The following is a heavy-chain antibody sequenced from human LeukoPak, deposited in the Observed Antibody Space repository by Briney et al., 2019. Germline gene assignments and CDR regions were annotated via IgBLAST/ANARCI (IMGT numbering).Heavy chain of an antibody. D-gene: IGHD2-15*01. CDR1: GFTFSSYG. CDR2: IRYDGSNK. J-gene: IGHJ6*03. V-gene: IGHV3-30*02. CDR3: AKGDGYCSGGSCYSSYYYYYMDV. Sequence: GGSLRLSCAASGFTFSSYGMHWVRQAPGKGLEWVAFIRYDGSNKYYADSVKGRFTISRDNSKNTLYLQMNSLRAEDTAVYYCAKGDGYCSGGSCYSSYYYYYMDVWGKGTTVTISS.